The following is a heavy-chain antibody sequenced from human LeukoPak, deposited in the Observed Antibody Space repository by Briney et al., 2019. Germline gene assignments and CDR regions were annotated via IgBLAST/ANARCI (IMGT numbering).Heavy chain of an antibody. V-gene: IGHV3-48*01. Sequence: GGSLRLSCAASGFTFNNYAVSWVRQAPGKGLEWVSYISSSSSTIYYADSVKGRFTISRDNAKNSLYLQMNSLRAEYTAVYYCARTVVGDIDYWGQGTLVTVSS. D-gene: IGHD1-26*01. CDR2: ISSSSSTI. J-gene: IGHJ4*02. CDR3: ARTVVGDIDY. CDR1: GFTFNNYA.